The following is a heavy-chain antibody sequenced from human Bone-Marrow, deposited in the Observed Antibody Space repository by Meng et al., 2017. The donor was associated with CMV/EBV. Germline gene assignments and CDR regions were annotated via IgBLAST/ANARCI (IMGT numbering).Heavy chain of an antibody. J-gene: IGHJ6*02. CDR2: ISSSGSTI. CDR1: GFTFSDYY. V-gene: IGHV3-11*01. D-gene: IGHD3-10*01. CDR3: ARVRFGELLYNYYYGMDV. Sequence: GESLKISCAASGFTFSDYYMSWIRQAPGKGLEWVSYISSSGSTIYYADSVKGRFTISRDNDKNSLYLQMNSLRAEDTAVYYCARVRFGELLYNYYYGMDVWGQGTTVTVSS.